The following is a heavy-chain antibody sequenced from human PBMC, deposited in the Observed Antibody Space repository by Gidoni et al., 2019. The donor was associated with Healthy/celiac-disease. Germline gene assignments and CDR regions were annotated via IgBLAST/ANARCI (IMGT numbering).Heavy chain of an antibody. Sequence: QVQLVQSRVEVKKPGSSVKVSCKASGGTFSSYALSWVRQAPGPGLEWMGGIIPIFDTANYAKKFQGRGTITADESRSTAYMELSSLSSEDTAVYYCARLLRPGAFDIWGQGTMVTVSS. CDR2: IIPIFDTA. V-gene: IGHV1-69*01. CDR3: ARLLRPGAFDI. D-gene: IGHD2-15*01. J-gene: IGHJ3*02. CDR1: GGTFSSYA.